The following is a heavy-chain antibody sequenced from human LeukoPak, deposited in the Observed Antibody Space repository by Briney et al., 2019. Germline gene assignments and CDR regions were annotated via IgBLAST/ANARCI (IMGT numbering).Heavy chain of an antibody. CDR1: EYSFTNYW. J-gene: IGHJ5*02. CDR3: ARVGRWYFDSSGYHQQHNWFDP. CDR2: IYPGDSDT. D-gene: IGHD3-22*01. Sequence: GGSLKISCKGSEYSFTNYWIGWVRQMPGKGLEWMGIIYPGDSDTRYSPSFQGQVTISADKSNSTSYLQWSSLKASDTAMYYCARVGRWYFDSSGYHQQHNWFDPWGQGTLVTVSS. V-gene: IGHV5-51*01.